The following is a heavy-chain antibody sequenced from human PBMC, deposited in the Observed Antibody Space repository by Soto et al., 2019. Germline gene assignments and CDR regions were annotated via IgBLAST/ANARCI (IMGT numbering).Heavy chain of an antibody. Sequence: SVKVSCKASGGTFSSYAISWVRQAPGQGLEWMGGIIPIFGTANYAQKFQGRVTITADESTSTAYMELSSLRVEDTAIYYCASPGKSSHWCYEHWGLGTLVTVSS. CDR3: ASPGKSSHWCYEH. D-gene: IGHD6-13*01. V-gene: IGHV1-69*13. J-gene: IGHJ1*01. CDR1: GGTFSSYA. CDR2: IIPIFGTA.